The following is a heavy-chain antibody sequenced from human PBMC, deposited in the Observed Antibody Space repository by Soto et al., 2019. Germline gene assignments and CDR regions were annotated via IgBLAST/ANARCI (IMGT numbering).Heavy chain of an antibody. V-gene: IGHV3-23*01. D-gene: IGHD3-10*01. CDR1: GFTFNNYA. Sequence: GGSLRLSCAASGFTFNNYAMSWVRQAPGKGLEWVSVITGSGGSTSYADSVKGRFTISRDNSKNTLYLQMNSLRAEDTAVYYCAKDLMGAVDGSGSHYRKYFDCWGQGTLVTVSS. J-gene: IGHJ4*02. CDR2: ITGSGGST. CDR3: AKDLMGAVDGSGSHYRKYFDC.